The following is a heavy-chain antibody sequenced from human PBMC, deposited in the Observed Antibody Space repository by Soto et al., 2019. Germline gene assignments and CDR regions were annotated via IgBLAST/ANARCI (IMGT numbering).Heavy chain of an antibody. V-gene: IGHV3-23*01. CDR3: VKDRATIFGVIWKYGMDV. D-gene: IGHD3-3*01. CDR1: GFKFRSYG. CDR2: INESGGTT. Sequence: EEQLLESGGGLVEPGGSLRLSCEASGFKFRSYGMAWVRQAPGKGLEWISDINESGGTTNYADSVRGRFAISRDNALITLDLPMNSLRPEDTAVYYCVKDRATIFGVIWKYGMDVWGQGTTVYVSS. J-gene: IGHJ6*02.